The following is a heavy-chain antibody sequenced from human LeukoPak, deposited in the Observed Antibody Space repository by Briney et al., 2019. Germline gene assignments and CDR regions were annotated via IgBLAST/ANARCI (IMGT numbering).Heavy chain of an antibody. CDR3: ATDTTYASDL. Sequence: GGSLRLSCAAPGFSLSDAWMTWVRQAPGKGLEWVGRIKRKADGATADYAAPVKGRFTVSRDDSKNTLYLQMNSLKTEDTGVYYCATDTTYASDLWGQGTLVIASS. V-gene: IGHV3-15*01. CDR1: GFSLSDAW. J-gene: IGHJ3*01. D-gene: IGHD1-14*01. CDR2: IKRKADGATA.